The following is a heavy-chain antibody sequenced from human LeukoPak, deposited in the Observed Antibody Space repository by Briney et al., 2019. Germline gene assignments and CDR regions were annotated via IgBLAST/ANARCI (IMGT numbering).Heavy chain of an antibody. CDR1: GYTFTSYD. CDR2: MNPNSGNT. Sequence: ASVKVSCKASGYTFTSYDINWVPQATGQGLEWMGWMNPNSGNTGYAQKFQGRVTITRNTSISTAYMELSSLRSEDTAVYYCARESLDFWSGYPSYMDVWGKGTTVTVSS. D-gene: IGHD3-3*01. CDR3: ARESLDFWSGYPSYMDV. J-gene: IGHJ6*03. V-gene: IGHV1-8*03.